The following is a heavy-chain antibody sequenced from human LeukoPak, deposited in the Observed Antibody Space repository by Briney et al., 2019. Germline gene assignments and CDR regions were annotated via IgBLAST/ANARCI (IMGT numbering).Heavy chain of an antibody. CDR1: GFPFSSYS. CDR3: ARNSAGKSGYYFDY. CDR2: ISSSSSYI. V-gene: IGHV3-21*01. Sequence: GGSLRLSCAASGFPFSSYSMNWVHQAPGKGLEWVSSISSSSSYIYYADSVKGRFTISRDNAKNSLYLQMNSLRAEDTAVYYCARNSAGKSGYYFDYWGQGTLVTVSS. J-gene: IGHJ4*02. D-gene: IGHD6-13*01.